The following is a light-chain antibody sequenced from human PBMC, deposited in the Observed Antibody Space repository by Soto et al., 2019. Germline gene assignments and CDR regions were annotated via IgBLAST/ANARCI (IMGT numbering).Light chain of an antibody. V-gene: IGKV2-28*01. Sequence: DVVMTQSPLSLPVTPGEPASISCRSSQSLLHTNGYNYVDWYLQKPGQSPQLLIYLGSSWASGVPDRFSGRGSCTDFTLKISRVEAEDVGVYYFMQALKTPMDTFGQGTKLAIK. CDR1: QSLLHTNGYNY. CDR3: MQALKTPMDT. CDR2: LGS. J-gene: IGKJ2*01.